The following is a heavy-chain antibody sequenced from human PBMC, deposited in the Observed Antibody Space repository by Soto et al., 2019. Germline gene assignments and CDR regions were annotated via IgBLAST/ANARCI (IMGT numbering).Heavy chain of an antibody. CDR3: AREPEDGVPGDY. CDR2: IIVSHDRP. CDR1: GYTFTAHS. V-gene: IGHV1-3*01. J-gene: IGHJ4*02. Sequence: VQLVQSGTEVKEPGASVRVSCKASGYTFTAHSLHWARQAPGQGLEWMGWIIVSHDRPRYAPQFQGRLTFETDRIGPTASMHLTRLTPEDTAVYFCAREPEDGVPGDYWGQGTPVVVSS. D-gene: IGHD2-8*01.